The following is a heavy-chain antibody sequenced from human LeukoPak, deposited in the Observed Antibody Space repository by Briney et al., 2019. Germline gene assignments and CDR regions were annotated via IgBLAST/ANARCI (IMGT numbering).Heavy chain of an antibody. CDR2: ISESSVYI. J-gene: IGHJ5*02. CDR3: ARDIGASNNWFDP. CDR1: GFTFSSYI. D-gene: IGHD3-3*01. Sequence: GGSLRLSCAGSGFTFSSYIMNWVRHAPGKGLEWVSSISESSVYINYADSVKGRFTISRDNSKNTLYLQMNSLRAEDTAVYYCARDIGASNNWFDPWGQGTLVTVSS. V-gene: IGHV3-21*01.